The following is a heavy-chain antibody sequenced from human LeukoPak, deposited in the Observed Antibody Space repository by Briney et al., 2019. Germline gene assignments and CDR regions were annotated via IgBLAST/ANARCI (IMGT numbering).Heavy chain of an antibody. CDR1: GGSISSGSYY. CDR3: ARQYRPDPFDYYYGMDV. Sequence: SQTLSLTCTVSGGSISSGSYYWSWIWQPAGKGLEWIGRIYTSGSTNYNPSLKSRVTISVDTFKNQFSLKLSSVTAADTAVYYCARQYRPDPFDYYYGMDVWGQGTTVTVSS. D-gene: IGHD1-14*01. V-gene: IGHV4-61*02. J-gene: IGHJ6*02. CDR2: IYTSGST.